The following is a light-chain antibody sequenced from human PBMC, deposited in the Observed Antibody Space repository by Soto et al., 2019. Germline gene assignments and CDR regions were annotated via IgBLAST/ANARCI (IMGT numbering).Light chain of an antibody. Sequence: QSVLTQPASVSGSPGQSITISCTGTSSDVGYYNLVSWYQQHPGKAPKLMIYEVSKRPSGVSNRFPGSKSGNTASLTISGLQAEDEADYYCCSYAGSTTHYVFGTGTKVTVL. J-gene: IGLJ1*01. V-gene: IGLV2-23*02. CDR3: CSYAGSTTHYV. CDR2: EVS. CDR1: SSDVGYYNL.